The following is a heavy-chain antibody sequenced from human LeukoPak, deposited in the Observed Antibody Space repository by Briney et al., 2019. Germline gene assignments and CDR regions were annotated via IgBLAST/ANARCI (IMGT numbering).Heavy chain of an antibody. J-gene: IGHJ1*01. V-gene: IGHV3-23*01. CDR2: ISGSGGST. D-gene: IGHD6-19*01. CDR3: AKPYSSGWTEYFQH. CDR1: GFTFSSYA. Sequence: GGSLRLSCAASGFTFSSYAMSWVRQAPGKGLEWVSAISGSGGSTYCADSVKGRFTISRDNSKNTLYLQMNSLRAEDTAVYYCAKPYSSGWTEYFQHWGQGTLVTVSS.